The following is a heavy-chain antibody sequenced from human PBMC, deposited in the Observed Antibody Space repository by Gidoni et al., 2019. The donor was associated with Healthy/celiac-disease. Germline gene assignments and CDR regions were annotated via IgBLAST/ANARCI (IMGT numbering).Heavy chain of an antibody. J-gene: IGHJ6*02. CDR3: TTGSRSGDPLYYYYYYGMDV. CDR2: IKSKTDGGTT. CDR1: GFTFSNAW. V-gene: IGHV3-15*01. Sequence: EVQLVESGGGLVKPGGSLRLSRAASGFTFSNAWMSWVRQAPGKGLEWVGRIKSKTDGGTTDYAAPVKGRFTISRDDSKNTLYLQMNSLKTEDTAVYYCTTGSRSGDPLYYYYYYGMDVWGQGTTVTVSS. D-gene: IGHD1-26*01.